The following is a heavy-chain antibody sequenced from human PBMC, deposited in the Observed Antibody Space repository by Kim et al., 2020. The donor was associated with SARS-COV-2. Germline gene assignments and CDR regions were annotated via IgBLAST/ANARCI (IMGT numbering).Heavy chain of an antibody. V-gene: IGHV4-39*01. J-gene: IGHJ4*02. CDR2: SGRT. CDR3: ASLPYWE. D-gene: IGHD1-26*01. Sequence: SGRTSYTPSLKSRVPIAVDTSKNQFSLKLSSVTAADTAVYYCASLPYWEGGQGTLVTVSS.